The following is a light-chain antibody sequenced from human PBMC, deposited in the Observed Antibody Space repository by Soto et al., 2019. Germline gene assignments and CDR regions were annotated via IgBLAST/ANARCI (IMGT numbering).Light chain of an antibody. V-gene: IGLV2-23*01. CDR1: SSDVGSYNL. J-gene: IGLJ3*02. Sequence: QSALTQPASVPGSPGQSITISCTGTSSDVGSYNLVSWYQQHPGKAPKLMIYEGSKRPSGVSNRFSGSKSGNTASLTISGLQAEDEADYYCCSYAGSRVFGGGTKVTVL. CDR2: EGS. CDR3: CSYAGSRV.